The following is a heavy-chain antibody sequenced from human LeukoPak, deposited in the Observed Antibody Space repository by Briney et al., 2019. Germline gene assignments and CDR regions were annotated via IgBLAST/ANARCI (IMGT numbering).Heavy chain of an antibody. CDR2: ISAYNGNT. Sequence: ASVKVSCKASGYTFTSYGISWVRQAPGQGLEWMGWISAYNGNTNYAQKLQGRVTMTTDTSTSTAYMELRSLRSDDTAVYYCASTRYYYDSSGYDYWGQGTLVIVSS. V-gene: IGHV1-18*01. D-gene: IGHD3-22*01. J-gene: IGHJ4*02. CDR3: ASTRYYYDSSGYDY. CDR1: GYTFTSYG.